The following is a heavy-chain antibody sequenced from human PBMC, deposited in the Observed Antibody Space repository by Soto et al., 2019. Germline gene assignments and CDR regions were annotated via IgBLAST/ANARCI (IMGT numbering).Heavy chain of an antibody. D-gene: IGHD6-13*01. CDR1: GGTFSSYA. J-gene: IGHJ3*02. Sequence: QVQLVQSGAEVKKPGSSVKVSCKASGGTFSSYAISWVRQAPGQGLEWMGGIIPIFGTANYAQKFQGRVTITADKATSTAYMELSSLRSEDTAVYYCARDRQQLRSDAFDIWGQGTMVTVSS. CDR3: ARDRQQLRSDAFDI. V-gene: IGHV1-69*06. CDR2: IIPIFGTA.